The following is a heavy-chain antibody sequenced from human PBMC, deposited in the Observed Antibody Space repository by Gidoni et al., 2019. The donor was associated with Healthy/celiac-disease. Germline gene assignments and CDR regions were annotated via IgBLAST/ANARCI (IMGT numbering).Heavy chain of an antibody. CDR3: AKDGGSGSYYNLYYYYGMDV. J-gene: IGHJ6*02. V-gene: IGHV3-43*01. CDR2: ISWDGGST. D-gene: IGHD3-10*01. Sequence: EVQLVESGGVVVQPGGSLRLSCAASGFTFDDYTMPWVRQAPGKGLEWVSLISWDGGSTYYADSVKGRFTISRDNSKNSLYLQMNSLRTEDTALYYCAKDGGSGSYYNLYYYYGMDVWGQGTTVTVSS. CDR1: GFTFDDYT.